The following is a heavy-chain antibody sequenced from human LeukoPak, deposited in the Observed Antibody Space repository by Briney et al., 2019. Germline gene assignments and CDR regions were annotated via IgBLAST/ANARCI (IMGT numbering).Heavy chain of an antibody. J-gene: IGHJ4*02. Sequence: GGSLRLSCAASGFTFSSYAMSWVRQAPGRGLEWVSGVSGRGGSTYYADSVKGRFTISRDNSKNTLYLQMNSLRAEDTAVYYCATGGSGYMPYDRPRYWGQGTLVTVSS. CDR3: ATGGSGYMPYDRPRY. D-gene: IGHD3-22*01. V-gene: IGHV3-23*01. CDR1: GFTFSSYA. CDR2: VSGRGGST.